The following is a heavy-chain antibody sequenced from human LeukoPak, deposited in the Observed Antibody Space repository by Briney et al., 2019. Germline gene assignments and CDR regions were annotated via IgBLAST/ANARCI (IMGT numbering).Heavy chain of an antibody. D-gene: IGHD6-6*01. Sequence: ASVKVSCKASGYTFTSYYMHWVRQAPGQGLEWMGIINPSGGSTSYAQKFQGRVTMTRDISTSTVYMELSSLRSEDTAVYYCARALGEEYSSPAFDYWGQGTLVTVSS. J-gene: IGHJ4*02. CDR3: ARALGEEYSSPAFDY. V-gene: IGHV1-46*01. CDR1: GYTFTSYY. CDR2: INPSGGST.